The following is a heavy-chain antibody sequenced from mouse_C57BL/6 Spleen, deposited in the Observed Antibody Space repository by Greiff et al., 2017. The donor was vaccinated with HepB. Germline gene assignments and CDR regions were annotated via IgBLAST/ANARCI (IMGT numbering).Heavy chain of an antibody. CDR3: ARKFYYTMDY. V-gene: IGHV1-69*01. CDR1: GYTFTSHW. J-gene: IGHJ4*01. CDR2: IAPSDSYT. Sequence: VQLQQPGAEVVMPGASVKLSCKASGYTFTSHWMHWVKKRPGQGLEWIGEIAPSDSYTNYNQKFRGKSTLTVDKLSSTVYMQLNSLTSEDSAVYYCARKFYYTMDYWGQGTSVTVSS.